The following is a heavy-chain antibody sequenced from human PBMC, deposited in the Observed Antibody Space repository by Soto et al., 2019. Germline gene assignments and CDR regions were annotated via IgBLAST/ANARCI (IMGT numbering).Heavy chain of an antibody. CDR1: GGTFSSYA. V-gene: IGHV1-69*13. CDR2: IIPIFGTA. CDR3: ARQAYNWNYSNWFDP. Sequence: SVKVSCKASGGTFSSYAISWVRQAPGQGLEWMGGIIPIFGTANYAQKFQGRVTITADESTSTAYMELSSLRSEDTAVYYCARQAYNWNYSNWFDPWGPGTMVTVYS. D-gene: IGHD1-7*01. J-gene: IGHJ5*02.